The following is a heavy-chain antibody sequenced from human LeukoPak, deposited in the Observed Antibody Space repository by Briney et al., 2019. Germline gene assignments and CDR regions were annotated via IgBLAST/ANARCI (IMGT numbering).Heavy chain of an antibody. D-gene: IGHD3-16*01. J-gene: IGHJ6*03. CDR3: ARDRRYASSNYYYYYLDV. V-gene: IGHV4-61*02. Sequence: SETLSLTCTVSGGSIITGNHYWSWIRQPAGKGLEWIGRIYGSGTTSYNPSLKSRLTMSVDMSKNQFSLRLSSVTAADTAVYYCARDRRYASSNYYYYYLDVWGKGTTVTVSS. CDR2: IYGSGTT. CDR1: GGSIITGNHY.